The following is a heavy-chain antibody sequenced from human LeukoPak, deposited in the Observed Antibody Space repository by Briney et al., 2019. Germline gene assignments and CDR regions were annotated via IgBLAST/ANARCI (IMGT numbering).Heavy chain of an antibody. J-gene: IGHJ4*02. V-gene: IGHV5-51*01. D-gene: IGHD3-22*01. CDR3: ARYYYDSSGTAYFDY. Sequence: EESLKISCKGSGYSFTSYWIGWVRQMPGKGLEWMGIIYPGDSDTRYSPSFQGQVTISADKSISTAYLQWSSLKASDTAMYYCARYYYDSSGTAYFDYWGQGTLVTVSS. CDR1: GYSFTSYW. CDR2: IYPGDSDT.